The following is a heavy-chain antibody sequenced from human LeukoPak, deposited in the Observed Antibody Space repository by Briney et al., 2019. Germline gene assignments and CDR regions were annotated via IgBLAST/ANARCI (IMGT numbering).Heavy chain of an antibody. Sequence: GESLKISCKGSGYSFASYWIGWVRQMPGKGLEWMGIIYPGDSDTRYSPSFQGQVAISADKSISTAYLQWSSLKASNTAMYYCARLSSSGWYYFDYWGQGTLVTVSS. CDR3: ARLSSSGWYYFDY. CDR2: IYPGDSDT. D-gene: IGHD6-19*01. J-gene: IGHJ4*02. V-gene: IGHV5-51*01. CDR1: GYSFASYW.